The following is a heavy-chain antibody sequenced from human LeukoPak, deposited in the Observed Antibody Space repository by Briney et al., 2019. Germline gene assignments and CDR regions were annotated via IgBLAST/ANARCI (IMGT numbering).Heavy chain of an antibody. D-gene: IGHD1-26*01. V-gene: IGHV2-5*02. J-gene: IGHJ4*02. CDR2: TYWDDDT. CDR1: GFSLTTSRVG. CDR3: AHRPGMGAHRFDV. Sequence: SGPTLVKPTETLTLTCTLSGFSLTTSRVGVGWMRQSPGKALQWLTLTYWDDDTRYRPSLRGRLAVTKDASKNQVLLTMTNVDPADTGTYYCAHRPGMGAHRFDVWGQGILVTVSS.